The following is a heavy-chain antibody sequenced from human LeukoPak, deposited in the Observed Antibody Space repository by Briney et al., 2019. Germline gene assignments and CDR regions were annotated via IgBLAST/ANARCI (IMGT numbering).Heavy chain of an antibody. CDR3: AKGPYIVVVPAAMGFDP. Sequence: PGRSLRLSCAASGFTFSSYGMHWVRQAPGKGLEWVAVISYDGSNKYYADSVKGRFTISRDNSKNTLYLQMNSLRAADTAVYYCAKGPYIVVVPAAMGFDPWGQGTLVTVSS. CDR2: ISYDGSNK. J-gene: IGHJ5*02. D-gene: IGHD2-2*01. CDR1: GFTFSSYG. V-gene: IGHV3-30*18.